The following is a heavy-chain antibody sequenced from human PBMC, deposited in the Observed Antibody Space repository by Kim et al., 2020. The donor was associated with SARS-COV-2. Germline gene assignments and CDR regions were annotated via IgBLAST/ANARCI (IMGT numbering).Heavy chain of an antibody. CDR1: GGSFSGYY. CDR2: INHSGST. D-gene: IGHD6-19*01. V-gene: IGHV4-34*01. CDR3: ARGQARRAEQWLVRLSYYGMDV. Sequence: SETLSLTCAVYGGSFSGYYWSWIRQPPGKGLEWIGEINHSGSTNYNPSLKSRVTISVDTSKNQFSLKLSSVTAADTAVYYCARGQARRAEQWLVRLSYYGMDVWGQGTTVTVSS. J-gene: IGHJ6*02.